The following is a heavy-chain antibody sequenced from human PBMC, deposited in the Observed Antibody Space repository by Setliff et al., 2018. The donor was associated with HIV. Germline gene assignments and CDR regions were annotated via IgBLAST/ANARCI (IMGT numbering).Heavy chain of an antibody. V-gene: IGHV3-15*01. D-gene: IGHD2-15*01. J-gene: IGHJ5*02. CDR3: FTAASGFIRAS. CDR2: IKSKTDGGTT. Sequence: SLKISCAASGFTFNNAWMYWVRQAPGKGLEWVGRIKSKTDGGTTDYSAPVNGRFSLSRDDSKNTLYLQMNSLKTEDTAVYYCFTAASGFIRASWGRGALVTVS. CDR1: GFTFNNAW.